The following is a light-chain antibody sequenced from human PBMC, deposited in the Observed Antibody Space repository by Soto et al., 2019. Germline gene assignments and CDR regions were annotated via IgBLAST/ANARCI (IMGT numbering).Light chain of an antibody. J-gene: IGLJ1*01. CDR3: CSYAGNYIYV. CDR1: TRDVGGYNY. V-gene: IGLV2-11*01. Sequence: QSLLPPPRSVSGSPGQPVTISCTGTTRDVGGYNYVSWYQQHPGKAHQVMIYDVSKRPSGVPDRFSGSKSGNTASLTXSGLQAEDEADYYCCSYAGNYIYVFGTGPKVTVL. CDR2: DVS.